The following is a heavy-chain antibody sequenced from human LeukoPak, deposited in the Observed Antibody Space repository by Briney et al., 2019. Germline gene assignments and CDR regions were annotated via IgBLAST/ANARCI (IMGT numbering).Heavy chain of an antibody. CDR3: AKDMVGFSYDPSSYYGMDV. CDR2: ISGDGGST. CDR1: GFTFSTYS. J-gene: IGHJ6*02. V-gene: IGHV3-43*02. D-gene: IGHD2-15*01. Sequence: SGGSLRLSCAASGFTFSTYSMNWVRQAPGKGLEWVSLISGDGGSTYYADSVKGRFTISRDNSKNSLYLQMNSLRTEDTALYYCAKDMVGFSYDPSSYYGMDVWGQGTTVTVSS.